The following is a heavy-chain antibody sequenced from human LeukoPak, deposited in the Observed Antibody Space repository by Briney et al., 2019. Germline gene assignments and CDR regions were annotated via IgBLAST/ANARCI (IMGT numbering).Heavy chain of an antibody. Sequence: ASVKVSCKASGYTFPSYFMHWVRQAPGQGLEWMGIINPTGGSTTYAQKFQGRLTMTRDTSTSTVYMELSSLRSDDTAVYYCARTAARRFDYWGQGTLVTVSS. D-gene: IGHD6-6*01. CDR2: INPTGGST. CDR3: ARTAARRFDY. V-gene: IGHV1-46*01. CDR1: GYTFPSYF. J-gene: IGHJ4*02.